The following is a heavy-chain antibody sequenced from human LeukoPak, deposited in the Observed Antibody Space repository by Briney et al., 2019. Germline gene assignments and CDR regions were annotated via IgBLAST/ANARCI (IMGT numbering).Heavy chain of an antibody. D-gene: IGHD3-16*01. Sequence: GGSLILSCTASGFSYSGYSMHWVRQAPGKGLEWVSGIQRDGSSPTYADSVKGRFTISRDNAKGSVYLQMNILRAEDTAVYYCSRGHYGPDYWGQGTLVTVSS. CDR2: IQRDGSSP. CDR1: GFSYSGYS. J-gene: IGHJ4*02. V-gene: IGHV3-74*01. CDR3: SRGHYGPDY.